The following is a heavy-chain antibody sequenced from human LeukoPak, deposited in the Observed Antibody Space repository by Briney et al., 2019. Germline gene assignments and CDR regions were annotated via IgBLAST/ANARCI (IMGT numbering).Heavy chain of an antibody. CDR2: ISYDGSNE. D-gene: IGHD2-2*01. CDR1: GFTFSSYG. V-gene: IGHV3-30*03. CDR3: ARVRAGYCTSTSCYTGMDV. Sequence: GESLKISCAASGFTFSSYGMHWVRQAPGKGLEWVALISYDGSNEYYADSVRGRFTISRDNSKFTLYMQMNSLRAEDTAVYYCARVRAGYCTSTSCYTGMDVWGQGTTVTVSS. J-gene: IGHJ6*02.